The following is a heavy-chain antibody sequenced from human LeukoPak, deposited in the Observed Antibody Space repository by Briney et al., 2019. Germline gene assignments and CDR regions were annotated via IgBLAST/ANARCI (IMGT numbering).Heavy chain of an antibody. CDR2: INPNSGGT. J-gene: IGHJ3*02. Sequence: ASVKVSCKASGYIFTTYGISWVRQAPGQGLEWMGWINPNSGGTNYAQKFQGRVTMTRDTSISTAYMELSRLRSDDTAVYYCASEYYYDSSGYDAFDIWGQGTMVTVSS. CDR3: ASEYYYDSSGYDAFDI. D-gene: IGHD3-22*01. CDR1: GYIFTTYG. V-gene: IGHV1-2*02.